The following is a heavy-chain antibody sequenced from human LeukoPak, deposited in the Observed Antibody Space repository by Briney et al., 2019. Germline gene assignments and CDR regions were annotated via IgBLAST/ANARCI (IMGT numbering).Heavy chain of an antibody. CDR1: GGSISSYY. V-gene: IGHV4-59*01. Sequence: PSETLSLTCTVSGGSISSYYWSWIRQPPGKGLEWIGYIYYSGSTNYNPSLKSRVTISVDTSKNQFSLKLSSVTAADTAVYYCARWGSSSWVDAFDIWGKGTRVTVFS. CDR2: IYYSGST. CDR3: ARWGSSSWVDAFDI. J-gene: IGHJ3*02. D-gene: IGHD6-13*01.